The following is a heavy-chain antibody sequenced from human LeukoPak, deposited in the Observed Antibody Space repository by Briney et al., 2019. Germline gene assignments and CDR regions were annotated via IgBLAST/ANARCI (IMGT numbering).Heavy chain of an antibody. D-gene: IGHD6-13*01. CDR1: GGSFSGYY. CDR2: INHSGST. Sequence: SETLSLTCAVYGGSFSGYYWSWIRQPPGKGLEWIGEINHSGSTNYNPSLKSRVTISVDTSKNQFSLKLSSVTAADTAVYYCTRWRVIAAAGIDYWGQGTLVTVSS. V-gene: IGHV4-34*01. J-gene: IGHJ4*02. CDR3: TRWRVIAAAGIDY.